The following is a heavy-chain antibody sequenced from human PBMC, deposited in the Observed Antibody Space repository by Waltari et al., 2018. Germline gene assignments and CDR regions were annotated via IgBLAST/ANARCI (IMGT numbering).Heavy chain of an antibody. V-gene: IGHV3-23*01. CDR3: AKDADYDSSGYVYDY. D-gene: IGHD3-22*01. J-gene: IGHJ4*02. CDR2: ISGSGSGT. Sequence: VQLLESGGGLEQRGGSLRLSCAASGFTFSTYAMTWVRQGPGKGLGWGSVISGSGSGTYYADSVKGRFTISRDNSKNTLYLQMKSLRGEDTAVYYCAKDADYDSSGYVYDYWGQGTLVTVSS. CDR1: GFTFSTYA.